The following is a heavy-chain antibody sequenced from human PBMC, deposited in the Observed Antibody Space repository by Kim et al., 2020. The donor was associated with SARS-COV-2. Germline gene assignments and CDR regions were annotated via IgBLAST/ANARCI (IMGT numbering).Heavy chain of an antibody. CDR3: AKTFTAGGWTGRYFDL. Sequence: GGSLRLSCAASGFTFSNYAMSWVRQAPGKGLEWVSAISGSGGSTYYADSVKGRFTISRDNSKNTLYLQMNSLRAEDTAVYYCAKTFTAGGWTGRYFDLWGRGTLVTVSS. J-gene: IGHJ2*01. D-gene: IGHD6-19*01. CDR2: ISGSGGST. V-gene: IGHV3-23*01. CDR1: GFTFSNYA.